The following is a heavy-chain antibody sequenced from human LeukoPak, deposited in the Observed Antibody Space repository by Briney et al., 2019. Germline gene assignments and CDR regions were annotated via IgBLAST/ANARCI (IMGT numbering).Heavy chain of an antibody. D-gene: IGHD6-13*01. Sequence: ASVKVSCRAPGYTFTGDYMHWVRQAPGQGLERMGWSNPNSGGTNYGQKFQGRGTMTRDTSISTAYMDLSRLRSDDTAVYYCARAVGYSDSSSWYASYNWFDPWGQGTLVTVSS. V-gene: IGHV1-2*02. J-gene: IGHJ5*02. CDR2: SNPNSGGT. CDR3: ARAVGYSDSSSWYASYNWFDP. CDR1: GYTFTGDY.